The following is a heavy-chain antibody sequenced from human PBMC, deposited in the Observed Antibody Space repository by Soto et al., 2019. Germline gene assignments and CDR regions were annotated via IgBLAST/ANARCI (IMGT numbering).Heavy chain of an antibody. Sequence: QVQLVQSGAELKKPGASVNISCTASGFTFSDNLINWVRQVPGQGLEWMGLLNPDTGNTRYSETFQGRVTISRHPSASIDYLELSGLENEDTALYFCARDIQSVGPRANDAFDVWGQGTMITVSS. J-gene: IGHJ3*01. D-gene: IGHD5-18*01. V-gene: IGHV1-3*01. CDR2: LNPDTGNT. CDR3: ARDIQSVGPRANDAFDV. CDR1: GFTFSDNL.